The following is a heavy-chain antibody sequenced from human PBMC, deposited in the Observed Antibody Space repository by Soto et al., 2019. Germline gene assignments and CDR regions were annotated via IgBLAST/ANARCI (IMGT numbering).Heavy chain of an antibody. V-gene: IGHV1-8*01. Sequence: QVQLVQSGAEVKKPGASVKVSCKASGCTFTSYHINWVRQATGHGLEWMGWMDPNSGSTGFAQKFQGRLTMTRNTAIRTGYMELSSLTSEDTAVYYCARRLFDPWGQGTLVTVSS. CDR3: ARRLFDP. CDR2: MDPNSGST. CDR1: GCTFTSYH. J-gene: IGHJ5*02.